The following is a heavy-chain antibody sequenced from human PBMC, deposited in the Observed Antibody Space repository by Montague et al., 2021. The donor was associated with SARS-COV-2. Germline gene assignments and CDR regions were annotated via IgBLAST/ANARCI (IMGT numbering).Heavy chain of an antibody. CDR3: ARLRDGVVPSPILGIGPYFTYYYMDV. CDR2: INHGGST. Sequence: SETLSLTCAVHGGSFSGYYWNRIRQRPGKGLEWIGEINHGGSTNYNSSLKNRLTISADTSKNQFSLKLTSVAATDTAVYYCARLRDGVVPSPILGIGPYFTYYYMDVWGKGTTVTVS. V-gene: IGHV4-34*01. J-gene: IGHJ6*03. CDR1: GGSFSGYY. D-gene: IGHD2-15*01.